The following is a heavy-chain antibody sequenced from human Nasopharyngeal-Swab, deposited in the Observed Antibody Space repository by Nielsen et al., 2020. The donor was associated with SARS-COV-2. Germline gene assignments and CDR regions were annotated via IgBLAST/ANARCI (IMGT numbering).Heavy chain of an antibody. CDR2: ISYDGSNK. D-gene: IGHD1-26*01. J-gene: IGHJ3*02. V-gene: IGHV3-30*03. Sequence: GESLKISCAASGFTFSSYGMHWVRQAPGKGLEWVAVISYDGSNKYYADSVKGRFTISRDNSKNTLYLQMNSLRAEDTAVYYCARAHSGSYFSAFDIWGQGTMVTVSS. CDR3: ARAHSGSYFSAFDI. CDR1: GFTFSSYG.